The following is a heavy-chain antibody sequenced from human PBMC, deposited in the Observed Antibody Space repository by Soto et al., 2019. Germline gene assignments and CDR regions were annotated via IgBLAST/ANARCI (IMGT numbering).Heavy chain of an antibody. D-gene: IGHD4-4*01. CDR2: IYYSGST. CDR3: TRGPSNDHSDGFDI. CDR1: GGSVSSGSYY. J-gene: IGHJ3*02. Sequence: PSETLSLTCTVSGGSVSSGSYYWSWIRQPPGKGLEWIGYIYYSGSTNYNPSLKSRVTISVDRSKNQFSLKLNSVTPEDTAVYYCTRGPSNDHSDGFDIWAQGTMVTVSS. V-gene: IGHV4-61*01.